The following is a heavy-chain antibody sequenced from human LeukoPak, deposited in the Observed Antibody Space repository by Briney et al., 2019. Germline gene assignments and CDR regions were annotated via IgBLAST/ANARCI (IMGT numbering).Heavy chain of an antibody. J-gene: IGHJ3*02. D-gene: IGHD1-26*01. CDR3: ARESGSYSDDAFDI. V-gene: IGHV3-53*01. CDR1: GFTFGDYA. CDR2: IYSGGST. Sequence: GGSLRLSCTASGFTFGDYAMSWVRQAPGKGLEWVSVIYSGGSTYYADSVKGRFTISRDNSKNTLYLQMNSLRAEDTAVYYCARESGSYSDDAFDIWGQGTMVTVSS.